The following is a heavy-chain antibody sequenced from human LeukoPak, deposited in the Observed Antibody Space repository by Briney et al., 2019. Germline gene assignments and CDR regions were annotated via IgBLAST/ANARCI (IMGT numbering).Heavy chain of an antibody. D-gene: IGHD3-22*01. V-gene: IGHV1-69*04. J-gene: IGHJ4*02. CDR2: IIPNLGIA. CDR3: ALYYYDSSGYYTNFDY. Sequence: ASVKVSCKASGGTFSSYAISWVRQAPGQGLEWMGRIIPNLGIANYAQKFQGRVTITADKSTSTAYMELSSLRSEDTAVYYCALYYYDSSGYYTNFDYWGQGTLVTVSS. CDR1: GGTFSSYA.